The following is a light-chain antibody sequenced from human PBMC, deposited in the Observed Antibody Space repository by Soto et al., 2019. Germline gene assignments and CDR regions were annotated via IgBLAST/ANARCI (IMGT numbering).Light chain of an antibody. J-gene: IGKJ4*01. Sequence: EIVLTQSPGTLSLSPGERVTLSCRASQSVYNNYSAWYQQRPGQAPRTLIYGASSRATGIPDRFSGSGSGTDITLIISGLEPEDSAVYYWQQYGNSVTVGGGTKGEIK. CDR3: QQYGNSVT. V-gene: IGKV3-20*01. CDR2: GAS. CDR1: QSVYNNY.